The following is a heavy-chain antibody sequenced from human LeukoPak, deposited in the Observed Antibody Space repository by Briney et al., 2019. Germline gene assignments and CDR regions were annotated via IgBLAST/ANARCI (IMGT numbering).Heavy chain of an antibody. Sequence: PGGSLRLSCTGSGFNVSVNHMSWVRQAPGKGLEWVSGISDSADSTYYADSVKGRFTISRDNSKNTLFLQMNSLRPEDTAVYYCAKAQWLVDSAVGYWGQGTLVTVSS. CDR3: AKAQWLVDSAVGY. CDR1: GFNVSVNH. J-gene: IGHJ4*02. D-gene: IGHD6-19*01. CDR2: ISDSADST. V-gene: IGHV3-23*01.